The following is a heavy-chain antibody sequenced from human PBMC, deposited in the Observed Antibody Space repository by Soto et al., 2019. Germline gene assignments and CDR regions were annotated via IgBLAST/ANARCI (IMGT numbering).Heavy chain of an antibody. CDR1: GDSVSSNSAA. CDR2: TYYRSKWYN. D-gene: IGHD1-7*01. Sequence: SQTLSLTCAISGDSVSSNSAAWNWIRQSPSRGLEWLGRTYYRSKWYNDYAVSVKSRITINPDTSKNQFSLQLNSVTPEDTAMYYCARWRGITGTTLFYYYYMDVWGKGTTVTVSS. J-gene: IGHJ6*03. CDR3: ARWRGITGTTLFYYYYMDV. V-gene: IGHV6-1*01.